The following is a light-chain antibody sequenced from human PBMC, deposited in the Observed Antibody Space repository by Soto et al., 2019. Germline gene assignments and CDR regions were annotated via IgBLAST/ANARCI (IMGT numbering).Light chain of an antibody. CDR2: AAS. V-gene: IGKV1-9*01. Sequence: DIQLTQSPSFLSASVGDRVTITCQASQGIRDFLAWYQQKPGQPPKLLIYAASTLQTGVPTRFSGIASGTEFTLIISNLQPADFATYYCQQCNVYPLTFGGGTKVEIK. J-gene: IGKJ4*01. CDR3: QQCNVYPLT. CDR1: QGIRDF.